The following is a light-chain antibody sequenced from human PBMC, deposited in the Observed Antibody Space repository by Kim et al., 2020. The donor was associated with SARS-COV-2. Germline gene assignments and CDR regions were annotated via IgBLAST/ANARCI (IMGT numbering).Light chain of an antibody. CDR2: HDT. CDR1: MLGHKY. J-gene: IGLJ3*02. V-gene: IGLV3-1*01. Sequence: SYELTQPPSVSVSPGQTASITCSGDMLGHKYVSWYQQPPGQSPVLVIYHDTKRPSGISERFSGSKSGNTATLTISGTQAVDEADYYCQAWDNGTVFGGGT. CDR3: QAWDNGTV.